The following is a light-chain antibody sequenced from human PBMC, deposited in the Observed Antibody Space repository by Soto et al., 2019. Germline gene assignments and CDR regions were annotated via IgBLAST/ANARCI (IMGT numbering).Light chain of an antibody. J-gene: IGKJ1*01. CDR3: QLSDSPAWT. CDR1: QSVTSNY. CDR2: AAS. V-gene: IGKV3-20*01. Sequence: EIVLTQSPGTLSLSPGERATRSCRASQSVTSNYLAWYQQKPGQAPRILIFAASSRATGIPDKFSGSGSGKDFTLTISRLEPDEFAVYYCQLSDSPAWTFGRGTKVEIK.